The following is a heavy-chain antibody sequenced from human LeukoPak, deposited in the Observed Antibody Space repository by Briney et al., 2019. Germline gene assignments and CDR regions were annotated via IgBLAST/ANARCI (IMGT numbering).Heavy chain of an antibody. CDR1: GGSFSGYY. Sequence: PSETLSLTCAVYGGSFSGYYWSWIRQPPGKGLEWIGEINHSGSTYYNPSLKSRVTISVDTSKNQFSLKLSSVTAADTAVYYCARQKIGVVTYYFDYWGQGTLVTVSS. CDR2: INHSGST. J-gene: IGHJ4*02. CDR3: ARQKIGVVTYYFDY. V-gene: IGHV4-34*01. D-gene: IGHD3-3*01.